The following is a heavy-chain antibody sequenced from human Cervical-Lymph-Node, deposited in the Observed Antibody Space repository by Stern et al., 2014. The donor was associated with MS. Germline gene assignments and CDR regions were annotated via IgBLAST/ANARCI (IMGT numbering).Heavy chain of an antibody. D-gene: IGHD3-10*01. Sequence: VPLVEYGGGVVQPGRSLRLTCTVSGFTFSSYGMQWVRQAPGKGLVVEPVISYDGSDTYYAESVKGRFTISRDNSKNTLYLEMRSLRPEDTAVYYCVKRGITEVRGVRLGDYWGPGTLVIVSS. CDR3: VKRGITEVRGVRLGDY. V-gene: IGHV3-30*18. J-gene: IGHJ4*02. CDR1: GFTFSSYG. CDR2: ISYDGSDT.